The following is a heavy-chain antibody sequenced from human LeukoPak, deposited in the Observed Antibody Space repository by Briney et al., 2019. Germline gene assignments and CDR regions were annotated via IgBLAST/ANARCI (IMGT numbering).Heavy chain of an antibody. CDR1: GFTFSTYA. V-gene: IGHV3-23*01. Sequence: GGSLRLSCAASGFTFSTYAMTWVRQAPGNGLEWVSAITGSSGGTFYADSVKGRFTISRDNSKNTLYLQMNSLRAEDTAVYYCAKTSFDIFDYWGQGTLVTVSS. CDR3: AKTSFDIFDY. D-gene: IGHD3-9*01. J-gene: IGHJ4*02. CDR2: ITGSSGGT.